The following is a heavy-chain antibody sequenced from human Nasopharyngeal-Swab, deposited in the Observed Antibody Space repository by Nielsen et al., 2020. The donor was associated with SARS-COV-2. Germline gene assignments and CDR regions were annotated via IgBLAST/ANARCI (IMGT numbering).Heavy chain of an antibody. CDR3: ARAAILSYAFDI. J-gene: IGHJ3*02. V-gene: IGHV3-23*01. Sequence: GGSLRLSCAASGFTFRNYVMNWVRQAPGRGLEWVSAISPSGCTTHDADSVKGRFTISRDNSKNTLYLQLNSLRAEDTAIYYCARAAILSYAFDIWGQGTMVTVSS. D-gene: IGHD2-15*01. CDR1: GFTFRNYV. CDR2: ISPSGCTT.